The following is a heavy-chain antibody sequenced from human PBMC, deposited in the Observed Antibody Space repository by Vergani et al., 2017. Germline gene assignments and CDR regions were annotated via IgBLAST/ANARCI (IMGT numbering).Heavy chain of an antibody. CDR3: ARALYEVIVGVVAATPFAFDI. D-gene: IGHD2-15*01. CDR2: INHSGST. Sequence: QVQLQQWGAGLLKPSETLSLTCAVYGGSFSGYYWSWIRQPPGKGLEWIGGINHSGSTNYNPSLKSRVTISVDTSNNQFYLTLSSVTAADTAVYYCARALYEVIVGVVAATPFAFDIWGQGTMVTVSS. CDR1: GGSFSGYY. V-gene: IGHV4-34*01. J-gene: IGHJ3*02.